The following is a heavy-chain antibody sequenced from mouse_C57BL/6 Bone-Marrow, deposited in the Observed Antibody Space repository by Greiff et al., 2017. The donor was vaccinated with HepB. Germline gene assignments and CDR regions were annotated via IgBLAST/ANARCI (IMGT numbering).Heavy chain of an antibody. CDR3: TFYAMDY. Sequence: VQLQHSGAELVRPGASVKLSCTASGFNIKDDYMHWVKQRPEQGLEWIGWIDPENGDTEYASKFQGKATITADTSSNTAYLQLSSLTSEDTAVYYCTFYAMDYWGQGTSVTVSS. CDR2: IDPENGDT. J-gene: IGHJ4*01. CDR1: GFNIKDDY. V-gene: IGHV14-4*01.